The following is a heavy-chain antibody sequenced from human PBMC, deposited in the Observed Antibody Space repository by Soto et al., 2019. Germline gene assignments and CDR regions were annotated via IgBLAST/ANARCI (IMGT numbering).Heavy chain of an antibody. CDR1: GFTFSSYA. D-gene: IGHD6-19*01. J-gene: IGHJ4*02. CDR2: ISGSGGST. V-gene: IGHV3-23*01. CDR3: AKRVLSFKQWLAQELDY. Sequence: GGSLRLSCAASGFTFSSYAMSWVRQAPGKGLEWVSAISGSGGSTYYADSVKGRFTISRDNSKNTLYLQMNSLRAEDTAVYYCAKRVLSFKQWLAQELDYWGQGTLVTVSS.